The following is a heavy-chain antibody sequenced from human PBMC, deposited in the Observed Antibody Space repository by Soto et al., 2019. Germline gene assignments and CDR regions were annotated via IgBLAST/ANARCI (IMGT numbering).Heavy chain of an antibody. CDR3: ANRTRDGYNAWYFDL. V-gene: IGHV2-5*02. CDR1: GTSGVV. D-gene: IGHD5-12*01. Sequence: SGPTLVNPTQTLTLTCTFSGTSGVVVGWIRQPPGKALEWLAVIYWDNDKRYSPSLKNRLTINKDTSKNQVVLTMTNMDPVDTATYYCANRTRDGYNAWYFDLWGRGPMVTVSS. J-gene: IGHJ2*01. CDR2: IYWDNDK.